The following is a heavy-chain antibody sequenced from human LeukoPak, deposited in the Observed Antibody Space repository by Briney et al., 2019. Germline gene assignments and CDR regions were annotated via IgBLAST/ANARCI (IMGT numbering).Heavy chain of an antibody. D-gene: IGHD3-10*01. CDR1: DGSISNYY. J-gene: IGHJ6*03. CDR2: IYIGGTT. V-gene: IGHV4-4*09. Sequence: SETLSLTCTVSDGSISNYYWTWVRQPPGKELEWIGYIYIGGTTNYNPSLKGRATISVDTSKSQFSLNLNSVTAADTAVYYCARRKGRFDYYMDVWGKGTTVTVSS. CDR3: ARRKGRFDYYMDV.